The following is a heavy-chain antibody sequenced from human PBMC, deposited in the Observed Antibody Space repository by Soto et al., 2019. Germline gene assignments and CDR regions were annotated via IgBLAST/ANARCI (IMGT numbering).Heavy chain of an antibody. J-gene: IGHJ4*02. CDR2: ISGSGGST. CDR3: AKTYDFWSGYYTSFDY. Sequence: GGSLRLSCAASGFTFSSYAVSWVRQAPGKGLEWVSAISGSGGSTYYADSVKGRFTISRDNSKNTLYLQMNSLRAEDTAVYYCAKTYDFWSGYYTSFDYWGQGTLVTVSS. D-gene: IGHD3-3*01. CDR1: GFTFSSYA. V-gene: IGHV3-23*01.